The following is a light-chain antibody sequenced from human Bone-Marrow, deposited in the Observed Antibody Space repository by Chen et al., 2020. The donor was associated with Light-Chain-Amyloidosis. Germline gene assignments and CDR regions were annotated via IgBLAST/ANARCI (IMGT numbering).Light chain of an antibody. V-gene: IGLV3-25*03. CDR1: DLPTQY. J-gene: IGLJ2*01. Sequence: SYELTQPPSVAVSPGQTARIPCSGDDLPTQYAYWYQQKPGQAPVLVIHRDTERPSGISERFSGSRSGTTATLTISGVQAEDEADYHCQSADSSGTYEVIFGGGTKLTVL. CDR2: RDT. CDR3: QSADSSGTYEVI.